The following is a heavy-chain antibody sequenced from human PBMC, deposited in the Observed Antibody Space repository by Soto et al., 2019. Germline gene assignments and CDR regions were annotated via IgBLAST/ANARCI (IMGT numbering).Heavy chain of an antibody. CDR2: IYPVECYT. Sequence: GEPLRISCKFSVWFFTSYFIFGVRQMPGKVLEWMCSIYPVECYTRYIPSFKGQVTLSADKSISTVYMQWSSLKASDTAMYYCARHLLGDPSAKWFESWGTGTLV. V-gene: IGHV5-51*01. CDR1: VWFFTSYF. CDR3: ARHLLGDPSAKWFES. J-gene: IGHJ5*01. D-gene: IGHD1-26*01.